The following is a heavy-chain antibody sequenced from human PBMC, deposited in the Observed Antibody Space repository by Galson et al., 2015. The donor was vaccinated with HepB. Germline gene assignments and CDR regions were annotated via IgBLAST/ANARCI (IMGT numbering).Heavy chain of an antibody. CDR1: GYTFTSYA. J-gene: IGHJ5*02. V-gene: IGHV1-3*01. D-gene: IGHD5-18*01. CDR3: ARDYVSEQQLWWGQHNWFDP. Sequence: SVKVSCKASGYTFTSYAMHWVRQAPGQRLEWMGWINAGNGNTKYSQKFQGRVTITRDTSASTAYMELSSLRSEDTAVYYCARDYVSEQQLWWGQHNWFDPWGQGTLVTVSS. CDR2: INAGNGNT.